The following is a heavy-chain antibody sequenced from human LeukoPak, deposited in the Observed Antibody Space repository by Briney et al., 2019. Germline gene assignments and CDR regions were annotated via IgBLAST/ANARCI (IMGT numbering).Heavy chain of an antibody. CDR3: ARADWDTAMIDY. D-gene: IGHD5-18*01. CDR2: INWNGDST. Sequence: SGGSLRLSCAASGFTFDDYAMNWVRQAPGKGLEWVSSINWNGDSTDYADSVKGRFTISRDNAKNSLYLQMNSLRAEDTAVYYCARADWDTAMIDYWGQGTLVTVSS. CDR1: GFTFDDYA. J-gene: IGHJ4*02. V-gene: IGHV3-20*04.